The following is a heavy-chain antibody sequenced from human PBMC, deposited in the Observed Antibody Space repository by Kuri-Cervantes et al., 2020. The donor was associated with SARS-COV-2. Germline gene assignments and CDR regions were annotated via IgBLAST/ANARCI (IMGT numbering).Heavy chain of an antibody. J-gene: IGHJ4*02. Sequence: GGSLRLSCVGSVFNFSDYEMDWVRQGPGKGLEWVGRSGNRVAGYRREYAAPVKGRFVLSRDESTNSVYLQMDSLKTEVTAVYYCARDYWGSYEYWGQGTWVTVSS. CDR2: SGNRVAGYRR. D-gene: IGHD3-16*01. CDR3: ARDYWGSYEY. CDR1: VFNFSDYE. V-gene: IGHV3-72*01.